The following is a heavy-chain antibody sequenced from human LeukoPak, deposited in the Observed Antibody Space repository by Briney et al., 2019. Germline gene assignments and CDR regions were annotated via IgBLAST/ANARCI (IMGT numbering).Heavy chain of an antibody. V-gene: IGHV4-34*01. CDR1: GGSFSGYY. Sequence: SETLSLTCAVYGGSFSGYYWSWIRQPPGKGLEWIGEINHSGSTNYNPSLKSRVTISVDTSKNQFSLKLSSVTAADTAVYYCARANSSSWSWYYYYYMDVWGKGTTVTVSS. CDR2: INHSGST. J-gene: IGHJ6*03. D-gene: IGHD6-13*01. CDR3: ARANSSSWSWYYYYYMDV.